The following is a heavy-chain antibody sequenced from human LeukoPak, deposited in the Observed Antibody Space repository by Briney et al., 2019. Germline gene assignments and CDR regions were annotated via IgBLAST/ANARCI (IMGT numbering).Heavy chain of an antibody. J-gene: IGHJ4*02. CDR1: GLILRGHA. D-gene: IGHD6-19*01. CDR3: AKGYSSGWTPFDY. V-gene: IGHV3-23*01. CDR2: IGDSGEIE. Sequence: GGSLRLSCEASGLILRGHAMSWVRQAPGKGLEWVSGIGDSGEIERYADSVKGRFAISRDNFRNTVYLEMRSLRPEDTAVYYCAKGYSSGWTPFDYWGQGTQVTVSS.